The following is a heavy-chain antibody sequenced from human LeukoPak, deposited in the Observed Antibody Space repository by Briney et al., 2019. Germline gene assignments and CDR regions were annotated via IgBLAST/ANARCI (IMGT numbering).Heavy chain of an antibody. CDR2: LYSGGST. CDR3: ASQTTVKYYFDY. CDR1: GFLVSDNY. Sequence: PGGSLRLSCAASGFLVSDNYMHWLRQAPGKGLEWVSVLYSGGSTYYADSVKGRFTISRDNSKNTLYLQLNSLRGEDTAVYYCASQTTVKYYFDYWGQGTLVTVSS. V-gene: IGHV3-53*01. D-gene: IGHD4-17*01. J-gene: IGHJ4*02.